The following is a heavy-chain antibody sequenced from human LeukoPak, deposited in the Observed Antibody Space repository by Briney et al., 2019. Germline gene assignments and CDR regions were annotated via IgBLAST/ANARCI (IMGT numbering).Heavy chain of an antibody. CDR1: GFTFSSYA. J-gene: IGHJ4*02. CDR3: ARDAGYFDY. D-gene: IGHD3-10*01. CDR2: ISYDGSNK. Sequence: GRSLRLSCAASGFTFSSYAMHWVRQAPGKGLEWVAVISYDGSNKYYADSVKGRFTISRDNSKSTLYLQMNSLRAEDTAVYYCARDAGYFDYWGQGTLVTVSS. V-gene: IGHV3-30*01.